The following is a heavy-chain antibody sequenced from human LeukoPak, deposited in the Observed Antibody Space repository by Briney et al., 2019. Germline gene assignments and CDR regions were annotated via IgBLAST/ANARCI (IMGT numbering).Heavy chain of an antibody. V-gene: IGHV3-9*01. J-gene: IGHJ4*02. CDR2: ISWNSGRI. CDR1: GFTFDDYA. CDR3: AKDIIGGSDSSSWYPTFDY. D-gene: IGHD6-13*01. Sequence: GGSLRLSCAASGFTFDDYAMHWVRQAPGKGLQWVSGISWNSGRIGYADSVKGRFTIPRDNAKNSLYLQMNSLRAEDTALYYCAKDIIGGSDSSSWYPTFDYWGQGTLVTVSS.